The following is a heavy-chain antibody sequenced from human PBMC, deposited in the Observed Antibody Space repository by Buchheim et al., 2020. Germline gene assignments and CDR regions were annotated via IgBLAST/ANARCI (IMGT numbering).Heavy chain of an antibody. CDR2: INHSGST. CDR1: GGSFSGYY. CDR3: ARDQRRGYSYGYWADYYYYYGMDV. V-gene: IGHV4-34*01. D-gene: IGHD5-18*01. Sequence: QVQLQQWGAGLLKPSETLSLTCAVYGGSFSGYYWSWIRQPPGKGLEWIGEINHSGSTNYNPSLKSRVNISVDTSKHQFSLKLSSVTAADTAVYYCARDQRRGYSYGYWADYYYYYGMDVWGQGTT. J-gene: IGHJ6*02.